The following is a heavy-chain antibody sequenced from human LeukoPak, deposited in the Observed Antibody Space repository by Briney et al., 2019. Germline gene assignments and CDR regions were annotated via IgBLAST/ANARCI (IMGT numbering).Heavy chain of an antibody. CDR1: GFTFSSYA. CDR2: ISGSGGRT. CDR3: AKKIGAPYDSSESYFLFDY. J-gene: IGHJ4*02. V-gene: IGHV3-23*01. Sequence: GGSPRLSCAASGFTFSSYAMTWVRQAPGKGLEWVSGISGSGGRTYYADYVKGRFTISRDNSKNTLYLHLDDLRADDTAIYYCAKKIGAPYDSSESYFLFDYWGQGTLVTVSS. D-gene: IGHD3-22*01.